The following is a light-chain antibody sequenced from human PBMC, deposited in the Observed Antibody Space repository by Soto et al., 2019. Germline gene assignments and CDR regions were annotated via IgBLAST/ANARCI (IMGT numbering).Light chain of an antibody. V-gene: IGLV2-23*01. CDR1: SSDIGGYKY. CDR3: CSYAGSSTYV. Sequence: QSVLTQPASVSGSPGQSITISCTGTSSDIGGYKYVSWYQQHPGKAPKLMIYEGSKRPSGVSNRFSGSKSGNTASLTISGLQAEDEADYYCCSYAGSSTYVFGTGTKVTVL. J-gene: IGLJ1*01. CDR2: EGS.